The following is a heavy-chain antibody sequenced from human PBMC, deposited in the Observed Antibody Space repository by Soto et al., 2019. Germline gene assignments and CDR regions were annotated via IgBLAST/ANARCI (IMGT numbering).Heavy chain of an antibody. CDR2: FDPEDGET. Sequence: QVQLVQSGAEVKKPGASVKVSCKVSGYTLTELSMHWVRQAPGKGLEWMGGFDPEDGETIYAQKFQGRVTMTEDTSTDTDYMEQRSLRSEDTAVYYCATGGTLNYCYGMDVWGQGTTVTVSS. J-gene: IGHJ6*02. CDR3: ATGGTLNYCYGMDV. D-gene: IGHD1-1*01. V-gene: IGHV1-24*01. CDR1: GYTLTELS.